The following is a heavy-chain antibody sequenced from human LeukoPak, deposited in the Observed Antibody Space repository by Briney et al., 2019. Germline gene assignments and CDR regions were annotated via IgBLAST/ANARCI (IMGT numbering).Heavy chain of an antibody. CDR1: GFTFSSYW. V-gene: IGHV3-7*01. CDR2: IKQDGSEK. Sequence: GGSLRLSCAASGFTFSSYWMSWVRQAPGKGLEWVANIKQDGSEKYYVDSVKGRFTISRDNAKNSLYLHMNSLRAEDTAVYYCARDRPYYDYVWGSYRYEVDAFDIWGQGTMVTVSS. CDR3: ARDRPYYDYVWGSYRYEVDAFDI. J-gene: IGHJ3*02. D-gene: IGHD3-16*02.